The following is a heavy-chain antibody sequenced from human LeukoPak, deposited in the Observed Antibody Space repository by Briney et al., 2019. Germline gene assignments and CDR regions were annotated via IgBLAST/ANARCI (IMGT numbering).Heavy chain of an antibody. J-gene: IGHJ4*02. D-gene: IGHD6-6*01. V-gene: IGHV6-1*01. CDR2: TYYRSKWSN. CDR3: ARDPDSSSEWGPFDY. Sequence: SQTLALTCAVSGDSFSGNSASWNWITQSPAGVLELLGRTYYRSKWSNDYAHSVKSRITINPDKSKNEFSLQLDSVTPEDTAVYYCARDPDSSSEWGPFDYWGQGTLVTVSS. CDR1: GDSFSGNSAS.